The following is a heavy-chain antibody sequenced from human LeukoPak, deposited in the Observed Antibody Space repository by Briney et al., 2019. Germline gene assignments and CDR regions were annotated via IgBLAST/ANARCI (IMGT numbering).Heavy chain of an antibody. CDR2: IYHSGST. CDR3: ARAVRGYCSGGSCYSKVAFDI. CDR1: GGSISSGGYS. Sequence: SETLSLTCAVSGGSISSGGYSWSWIRQPPGKGLEWIGYIYHSGSTYYNPSLKSRVTISVDRSKNQFSLKLSSVTAADTAVYYCARAVRGYCSGGSCYSKVAFDIWGQGTMVTVSS. V-gene: IGHV4-30-2*01. D-gene: IGHD2-15*01. J-gene: IGHJ3*02.